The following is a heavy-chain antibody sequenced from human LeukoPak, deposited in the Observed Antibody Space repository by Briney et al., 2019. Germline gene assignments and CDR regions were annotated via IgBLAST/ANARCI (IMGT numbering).Heavy chain of an antibody. CDR3: ARGGYYDFWSGPLDY. CDR1: GFTFSSYG. V-gene: IGHV3-33*01. CDR2: IWYDGSNK. J-gene: IGHJ4*02. Sequence: PPGGSLRLSCAASGFTFSSYGMHWVRQAPGKGLEWVAVIWYDGSNKYYADSVKGRFTISRDNSKNTLYLQMNSLRAEDTAVYYCARGGYYDFWSGPLDYWGQGTLVTVSS. D-gene: IGHD3-3*01.